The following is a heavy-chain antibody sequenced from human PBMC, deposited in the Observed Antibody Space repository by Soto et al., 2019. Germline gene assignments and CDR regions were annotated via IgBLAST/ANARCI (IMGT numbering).Heavy chain of an antibody. J-gene: IGHJ4*02. Sequence: GGSLRLSCAASGFTFSNYGMIWVRQAPGKGLEWVSSITSHSDYIYYADSVKGRFTISRDNAKNLLYLQMDSLRAEDTAVYYCARVDGYTYPNDYWGQGTLVTVSS. D-gene: IGHD5-12*01. CDR1: GFTFSNYG. V-gene: IGHV3-21*01. CDR2: ITSHSDYI. CDR3: ARVDGYTYPNDY.